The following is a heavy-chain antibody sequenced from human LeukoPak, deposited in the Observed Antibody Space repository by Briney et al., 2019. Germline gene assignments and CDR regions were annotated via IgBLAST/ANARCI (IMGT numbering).Heavy chain of an antibody. D-gene: IGHD3-22*01. CDR2: INTNTGNP. Sequence: ASVKVSCKASGYTFTSYAMNWVRQAPGQGLEWVGWINTNTGNPTYAQGFTGRFVFSLDTSVSTAYLQISSLKAEDTAVYYCARDDYDSSGDALDIWGQGTMVTVSS. V-gene: IGHV7-4-1*02. CDR1: GYTFTSYA. J-gene: IGHJ3*02. CDR3: ARDDYDSSGDALDI.